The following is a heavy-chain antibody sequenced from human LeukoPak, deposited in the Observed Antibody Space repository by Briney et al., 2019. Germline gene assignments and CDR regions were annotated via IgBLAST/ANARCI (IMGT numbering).Heavy chain of an antibody. CDR1: GFTFSDYY. CDR2: ISSSGSTI. V-gene: IGHV3-11*01. D-gene: IGHD3-22*01. Sequence: GGSLRLSCAASGFTFSDYYMSWIRQAPGKGLEWVSYISSSGSTIYYADSVKGRFTISRDNAKNSLYLQMNCLRAEDTAVYYCARDKYYDSSGYYFLTYYFDYWGQGTLVTVSS. CDR3: ARDKYYDSSGYYFLTYYFDY. J-gene: IGHJ4*02.